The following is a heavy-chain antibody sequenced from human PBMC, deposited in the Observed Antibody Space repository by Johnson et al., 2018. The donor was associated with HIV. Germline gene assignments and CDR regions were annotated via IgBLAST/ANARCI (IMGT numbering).Heavy chain of an antibody. CDR3: ARDGGRGDFDI. D-gene: IGHD3-16*01. V-gene: IGHV3-9*01. CDR1: GFTFDDYA. Sequence: VQLVESGGALVQPGRSLRLTCAASGFTFDDYAMYWVRQAPGKGLEWVSGISWNSGIIGYADSVKGRFTISRDNAKNSLYLQMNSLRVDDTAVYYCARDGGRGDFDIWGHGTRVSVSS. CDR2: ISWNSGII. J-gene: IGHJ3*02.